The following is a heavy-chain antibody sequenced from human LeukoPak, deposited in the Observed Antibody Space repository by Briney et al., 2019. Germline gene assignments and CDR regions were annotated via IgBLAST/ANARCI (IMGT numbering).Heavy chain of an antibody. CDR1: GYTFTSYG. Sequence: ASVKVSCKASGYTFTSYGISWVRQAPGKGLEWMGGFDPEDGETFYAQKFQGRVTMTEDTSTDTAYIELSSLRSEDTAVYYCATRRWLQLGDFDCWGQGTLVTVSS. CDR2: FDPEDGET. J-gene: IGHJ4*02. D-gene: IGHD5-24*01. V-gene: IGHV1-24*01. CDR3: ATRRWLQLGDFDC.